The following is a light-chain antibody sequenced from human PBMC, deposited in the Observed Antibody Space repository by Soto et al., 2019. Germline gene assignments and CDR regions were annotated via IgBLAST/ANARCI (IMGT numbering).Light chain of an antibody. Sequence: QPVLTQSPSASASLGVSGKPTCILRSGNSSYPMAWHQRQPEKGLRYLITLNSDGSHSKGDGIPDRFSGSSSGAERYLSISSLQSEDEADYYCQTWGTGIEVFGGGTKLTVL. J-gene: IGLJ3*02. CDR2: LNSDGSH. CDR3: QTWGTGIEV. V-gene: IGLV4-69*01. CDR1: SGNSSYP.